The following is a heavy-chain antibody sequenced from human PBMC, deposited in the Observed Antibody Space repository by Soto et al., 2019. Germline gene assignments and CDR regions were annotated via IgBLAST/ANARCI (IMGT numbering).Heavy chain of an antibody. Sequence: SDTLSLTCTVSGGSISSSSYYWGWIRQPPGKGLEWIGSIYYSGSTYYNPSLKSRVTISVDTSKNQFSLKLSSVTAADTAVYYCARRDSSGFRVFDYWGQGTLVTVSS. V-gene: IGHV4-39*01. D-gene: IGHD3-22*01. CDR3: ARRDSSGFRVFDY. CDR2: IYYSGST. CDR1: GGSISSSSYY. J-gene: IGHJ4*02.